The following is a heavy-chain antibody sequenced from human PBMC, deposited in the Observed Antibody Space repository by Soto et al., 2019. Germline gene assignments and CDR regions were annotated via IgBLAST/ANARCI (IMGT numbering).Heavy chain of an antibody. CDR2: TYYRSKWYN. V-gene: IGHV6-1*01. CDR1: GDSVSSNSAA. D-gene: IGHD3-10*01. Sequence: SQTLSLTCAISGDSVSSNSAAWNWIRQSPSRGLEWLGRTYYRSKWYNDYAVSVKSRITINPDTSKNQFSLQLNSVTPDDTAVYYCARSPPNYYGSGTYNHGNWFDPWGQGTLVTVSS. CDR3: ARSPPNYYGSGTYNHGNWFDP. J-gene: IGHJ5*02.